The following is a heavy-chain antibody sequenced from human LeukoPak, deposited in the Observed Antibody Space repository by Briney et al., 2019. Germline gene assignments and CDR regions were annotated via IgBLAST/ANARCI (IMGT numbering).Heavy chain of an antibody. CDR3: ATLTGYSSESWFDP. CDR2: MYNSGST. CDR1: GGSISTYY. Sequence: RSSETLSLTCTVSGGSISTYYWSWIRQPPGKGLQWIGYMYNSGSTDYNPSLKSRVTISVDTSKNQFSLKLSSVTAADTAVYYCATLTGYSSESWFDPWGQGILVTVSS. D-gene: IGHD3-9*01. V-gene: IGHV4-59*01. J-gene: IGHJ5*02.